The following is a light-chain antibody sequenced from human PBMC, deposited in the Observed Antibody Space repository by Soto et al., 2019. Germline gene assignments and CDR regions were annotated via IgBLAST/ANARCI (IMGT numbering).Light chain of an antibody. J-gene: IGKJ4*01. CDR2: TAS. CDR3: QQSFGTPLT. V-gene: IGKV1-39*01. CDR1: QNIKKY. Sequence: DLQMTQSPSSLSASVGDRVTITCRASQNIKKYLNWYQQKPGKAPNLLIYTASSLQVGLPSRFSGSGSGTDFTLTISSLQPEDSATYYCQQSFGTPLTFGGGTKVEIK.